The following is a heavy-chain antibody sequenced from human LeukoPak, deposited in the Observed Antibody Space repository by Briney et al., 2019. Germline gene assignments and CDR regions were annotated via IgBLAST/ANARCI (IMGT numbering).Heavy chain of an antibody. V-gene: IGHV3-30-3*01. D-gene: IGHD3-22*01. CDR2: ISYDGSNK. Sequence: PGGSLRLSCAASGFTFSSYAMHWVRQAPGKGLEWVAVISYDGSNKYYADSVKGRFTISRDNSKNTLYLQMNSLRAEDTAVYYCARDGNRYRPRYYDSRWDNWERYGMDVWGQGTTVTVSS. J-gene: IGHJ6*02. CDR1: GFTFSSYA. CDR3: ARDGNRYRPRYYDSRWDNWERYGMDV.